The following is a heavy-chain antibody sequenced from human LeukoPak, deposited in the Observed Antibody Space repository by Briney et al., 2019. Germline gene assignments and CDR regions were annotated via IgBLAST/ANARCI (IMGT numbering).Heavy chain of an antibody. Sequence: SVKVPCKASGGTFSSYAISWVRQAPGQGLEWMGGIIPIFGTANYAQKFQGRVTITTDESTSTAYMELSSLRSEDTAVYYCARDRGDCSSTSCYHWFDPWGQGTLVTVSS. CDR3: ARDRGDCSSTSCYHWFDP. CDR1: GGTFSSYA. D-gene: IGHD2-2*01. CDR2: IIPIFGTA. J-gene: IGHJ5*02. V-gene: IGHV1-69*05.